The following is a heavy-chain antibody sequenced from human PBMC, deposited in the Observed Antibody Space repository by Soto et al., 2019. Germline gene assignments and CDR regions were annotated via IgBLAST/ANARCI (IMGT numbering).Heavy chain of an antibody. Sequence: SVKVSCKASGGTFSSSGFSWVRQAPGQGLEWMGMIVPSLDTTNYAQKFQARVTITADEVTSTAYMELRSLRSEDTVVYYCARWPQPRYTADPYAVDVWGQGTRVTVSS. D-gene: IGHD3-16*02. V-gene: IGHV1-69*11. CDR1: GGTFSSSG. J-gene: IGHJ6*02. CDR2: IVPSLDTT. CDR3: ARWPQPRYTADPYAVDV.